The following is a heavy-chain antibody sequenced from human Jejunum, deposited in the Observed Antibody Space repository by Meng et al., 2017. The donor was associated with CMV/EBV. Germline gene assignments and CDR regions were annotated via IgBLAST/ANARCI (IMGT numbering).Heavy chain of an antibody. CDR3: SRWGTETQQLLPY. CDR1: GFTFADYC. CDR2: IGNQHFSGTL. V-gene: IGHV3-49*04. J-gene: IGHJ4*02. D-gene: IGHD3-16*01. Sequence: GFTFADYCLPWVRQAPGKGLEWVGFIGNQHFSGTLQYAASVKGRFTFSRDDSKNIAYLQMNSLRTEDTAVYYCSRWGTETQQLLPYWGQGTLVTVSS.